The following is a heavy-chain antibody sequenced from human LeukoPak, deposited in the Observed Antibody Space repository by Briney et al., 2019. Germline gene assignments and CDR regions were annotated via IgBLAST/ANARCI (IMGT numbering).Heavy chain of an antibody. Sequence: ASVKVSCKASGYTFTTYYMHWVRQAPGQGLEWMGGIIPIFGTANYAQKFQGRVTITADESTSTAYMELSSLRSEDTAVYYCVYGEPLDYWGQGTLVTVSS. CDR3: VYGEPLDY. V-gene: IGHV1-69*13. CDR1: GYTFTTYY. J-gene: IGHJ4*02. CDR2: IIPIFGTA. D-gene: IGHD4-17*01.